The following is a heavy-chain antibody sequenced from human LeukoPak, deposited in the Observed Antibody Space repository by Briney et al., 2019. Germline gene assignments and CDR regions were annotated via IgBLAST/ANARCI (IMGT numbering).Heavy chain of an antibody. CDR2: ISYDGSNK. V-gene: IGHV3-30-3*01. J-gene: IGHJ5*02. CDR1: GFTFSSYA. D-gene: IGHD2-2*01. CDR3: ASIVVVPAAVNENNWFDP. Sequence: PGGSLRLSCAASGFTFSSYAMHWVRQAPGKGLEWVAVISYDGSNKYYADSVKGRFTISRDNSKNTLYLQMNSLRAEDTAVYYCASIVVVPAAVNENNWFDPWGQGTLVTVSS.